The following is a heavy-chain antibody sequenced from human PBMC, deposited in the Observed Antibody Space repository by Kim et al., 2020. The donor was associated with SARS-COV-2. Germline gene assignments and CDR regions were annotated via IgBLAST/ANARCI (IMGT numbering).Heavy chain of an antibody. J-gene: IGHJ2*01. D-gene: IGHD4-17*01. V-gene: IGHV3-23*01. Sequence: SLKGRFTISRDNSNSMFYLQMNSLRAEDTALYYCAKKAVTTSGWTSHSLDLWGRGTLVTVSS. CDR3: AKKAVTTSGWTSHSLDL.